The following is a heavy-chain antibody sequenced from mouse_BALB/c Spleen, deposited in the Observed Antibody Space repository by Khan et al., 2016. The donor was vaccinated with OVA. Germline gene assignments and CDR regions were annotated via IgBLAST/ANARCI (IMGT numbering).Heavy chain of an antibody. J-gene: IGHJ2*01. V-gene: IGHV3-2*02. CDR1: GYSITSDYA. Sequence: EVQLQESGPGLVKPSQSLSLTCTVTGYSITSDYAWNWIRQFPGNKLEWMGYISYSGRTSYNPSLKSRISITRDTSKNQFFLQLNSVTTEDTATYYCARSVPITTLVATDFDYWGQGTTLTVSS. CDR2: ISYSGRT. D-gene: IGHD1-1*01. CDR3: ARSVPITTLVATDFDY.